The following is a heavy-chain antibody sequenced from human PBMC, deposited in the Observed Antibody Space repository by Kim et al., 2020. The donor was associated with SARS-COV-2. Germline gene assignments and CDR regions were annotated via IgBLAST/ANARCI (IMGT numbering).Heavy chain of an antibody. Sequence: SETLSLTCAVYGGSFSGYYWSWIRQPPGKGLEWIGEINHSGSTNYNPSLKSRVTISVDTSKNQFSLKLSSVTAADTAVYYCASVGSSGYYYWGQGTLVTVSS. CDR2: INHSGST. D-gene: IGHD3-22*01. CDR3: ASVGSSGYYY. V-gene: IGHV4-34*01. J-gene: IGHJ4*02. CDR1: GGSFSGYY.